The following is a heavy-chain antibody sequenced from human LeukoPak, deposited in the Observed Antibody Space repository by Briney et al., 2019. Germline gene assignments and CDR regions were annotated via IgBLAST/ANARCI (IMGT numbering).Heavy chain of an antibody. V-gene: IGHV1-18*01. D-gene: IGHD2-8*01. Sequence: GASVKVSCKASAYTFTNYGISWVRQAPGPGLEWMGWINPNNGNTRYAEDLQGRVTMTTDISTSTAYMELRSLRSDDTAIYYCARDFTPPHCTTPNCPRGGWFDPWGQGTLVTVSS. CDR3: ARDFTPPHCTTPNCPRGGWFDP. J-gene: IGHJ5*02. CDR1: AYTFTNYG. CDR2: INPNNGNT.